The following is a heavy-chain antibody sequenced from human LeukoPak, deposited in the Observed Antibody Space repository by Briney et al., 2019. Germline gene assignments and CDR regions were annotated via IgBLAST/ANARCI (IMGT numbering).Heavy chain of an antibody. J-gene: IGHJ4*02. CDR3: ARDSDIVVVPAALDY. D-gene: IGHD2-2*01. CDR2: IIPIFGTA. CDR1: GGTFSSYA. Sequence: ASVKVSCKASGGTFSSYAISWVRQAPGQGLEWMGGIIPIFGTANYAQKFQGRVTITADKSTSTAYMELSRLRSDDTAVYYCARDSDIVVVPAALDYWGQGTLVTVSS. V-gene: IGHV1-69*06.